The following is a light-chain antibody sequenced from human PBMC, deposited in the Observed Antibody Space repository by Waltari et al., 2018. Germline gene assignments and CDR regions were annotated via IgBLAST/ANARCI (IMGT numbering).Light chain of an antibody. CDR3: AAWDDSLNGVI. V-gene: IGLV1-44*01. J-gene: IGLJ2*01. CDR2: RNN. Sequence: QSVLTQPPSASGTPGQRVSMSCSRRRPNTGRNTVNWYQQLPGTPPNLLIHRNNQRPSGVPDRFSGSKSGTSASLAISGLLSEDEADYYCAAWDDSLNGVIFGGGTKLTVL. CDR1: RPNTGRNT.